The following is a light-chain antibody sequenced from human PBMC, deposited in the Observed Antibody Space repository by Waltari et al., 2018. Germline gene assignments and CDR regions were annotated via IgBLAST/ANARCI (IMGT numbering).Light chain of an antibody. CDR1: NNNVGREG. CDR2: RNN. V-gene: IGLV10-54*04. Sequence: QAGLTQPPSVSKGLRQTATLTCIGHNNNVGREGAACLQQHQGHPPKLLSYRNNSRPSGISERFSASRSGITASLTITELQPEDEADYYCSAWDGSLRGWVFGGGTKLTVL. CDR3: SAWDGSLRGWV. J-gene: IGLJ3*02.